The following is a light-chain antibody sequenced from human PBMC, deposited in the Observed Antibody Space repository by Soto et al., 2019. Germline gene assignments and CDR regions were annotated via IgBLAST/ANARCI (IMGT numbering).Light chain of an antibody. CDR1: SGDIGSYDY. CDR2: DVS. CDR3: SSCTSSSTI. V-gene: IGLV2-14*03. J-gene: IGLJ2*01. Sequence: QSVLTQPASVSGSPGQSITISCTGSSGDIGSYDYVSWYQHHPGRAPQLLIYDVSYRPSGISNRFSGSKSGNTASLTISGLQADDEADYYCSSCTSSSTIFGGGTKVTVL.